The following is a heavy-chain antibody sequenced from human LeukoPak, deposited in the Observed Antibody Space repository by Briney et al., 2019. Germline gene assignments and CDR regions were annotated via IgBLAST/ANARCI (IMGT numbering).Heavy chain of an antibody. J-gene: IGHJ4*02. Sequence: GGSLRHSCAASGFTFSDYYMSWIRQAPGKGLEWVSYISSSGGAIYYADSVKGRFTISRDTAKNSLHLRMNSLRAEDTAVYYCARRGDDYNSFDYWGQGTLVTVSS. CDR3: ARRGDDYNSFDY. V-gene: IGHV3-11*04. D-gene: IGHD5-24*01. CDR1: GFTFSDYY. CDR2: ISSSGGAI.